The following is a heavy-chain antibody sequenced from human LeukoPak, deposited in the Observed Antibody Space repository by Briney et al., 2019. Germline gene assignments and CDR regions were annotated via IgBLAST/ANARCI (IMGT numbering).Heavy chain of an antibody. Sequence: GGSLRLSCAASGFTFSSYAMTWVRQAPGKGPEWVSAISGGGDSTNYAASVKGRFTMSRDNSENMLYLQMNSLRVEDTAVYYCARGGTNFDYWGQGTLVTVSS. J-gene: IGHJ4*02. CDR2: ISGGGDST. D-gene: IGHD3-16*01. CDR1: GFTFSSYA. CDR3: ARGGTNFDY. V-gene: IGHV3-23*01.